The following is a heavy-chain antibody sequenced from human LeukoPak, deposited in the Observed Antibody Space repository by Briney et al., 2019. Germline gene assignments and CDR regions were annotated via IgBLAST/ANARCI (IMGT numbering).Heavy chain of an antibody. V-gene: IGHV3-23*01. CDR2: ISGSGGST. CDR1: GFTFSSYA. Sequence: GGSLRLSCAAAGFTFSSYAMSWARQAPGKGLEWVSAISGSGGSTYFADSVKGRFTISRDNSKNTLDLQMNSLRAEDTAVYYCAKDYGDYGGEFDYWGQGTLVTVSS. CDR3: AKDYGDYGGEFDY. D-gene: IGHD4-17*01. J-gene: IGHJ4*02.